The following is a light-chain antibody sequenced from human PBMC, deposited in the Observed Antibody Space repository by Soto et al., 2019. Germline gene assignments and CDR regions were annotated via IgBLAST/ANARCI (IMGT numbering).Light chain of an antibody. J-gene: IGKJ4*02. CDR2: KVS. Sequence: EVVMTQSPLSLPVTLGQPASISCRSSQSLLTSDGDTYLNWFHQRPGQSPRRLIYKVSKRDSGVPDKFRGRGLGPDFTLKISRLEAADVGVDDCMQTTHWPRTFGRGTTVEI. V-gene: IGKV2-30*01. CDR1: QSLLTSDGDTY. CDR3: MQTTHWPRT.